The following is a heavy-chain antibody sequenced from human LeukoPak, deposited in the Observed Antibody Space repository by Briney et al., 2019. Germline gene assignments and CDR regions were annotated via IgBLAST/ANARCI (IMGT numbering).Heavy chain of an antibody. V-gene: IGHV3-73*01. J-gene: IGHJ4*02. CDR1: GFTFSGSA. CDR2: IRSTANGYAT. Sequence: GGSLRLSCAASGFTFSGSALHWLRQASGKGLEWVGRIRSTANGYATAYAASVKGRFTIARDDSKNAAYLQMDSLRTEDTAVYYCTGNYYGSGSYADFAYWGQGTLVTVSS. D-gene: IGHD3-10*01. CDR3: TGNYYGSGSYADFAY.